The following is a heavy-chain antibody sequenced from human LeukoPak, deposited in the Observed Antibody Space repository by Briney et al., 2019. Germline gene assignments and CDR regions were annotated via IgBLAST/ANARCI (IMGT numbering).Heavy chain of an antibody. D-gene: IGHD3-22*01. Sequence: GGSLRLSCAASGFTFSSNGMHWVRQAPGKGLEWVAVIWFDGSNKYYADSVKGRFTISRDNSKNTLYLQMNSLRVEDTAVYYCARDISSGYFTPDYWGQGTLVTVSS. J-gene: IGHJ4*02. CDR1: GFTFSSNG. CDR2: IWFDGSNK. CDR3: ARDISSGYFTPDY. V-gene: IGHV3-33*01.